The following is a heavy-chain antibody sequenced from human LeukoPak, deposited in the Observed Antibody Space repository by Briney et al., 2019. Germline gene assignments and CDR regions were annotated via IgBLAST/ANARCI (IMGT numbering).Heavy chain of an antibody. CDR2: IYYNENGYYH. D-gene: IGHD1-14*01. CDR1: GGSISSSSYY. Sequence: PSETLSLTCTVSGGSISSSSYYWGWIRQPPGKGLQWMGSIYYNENGYYHYNYPSLKSRVTISVDTSKNQFSLRLSSVTAADTAVYYCARNLSLVGSGAGRGGFDSWGQGTLVTVSS. V-gene: IGHV4-39*01. J-gene: IGHJ4*01. CDR3: ARNLSLVGSGAGRGGFDS.